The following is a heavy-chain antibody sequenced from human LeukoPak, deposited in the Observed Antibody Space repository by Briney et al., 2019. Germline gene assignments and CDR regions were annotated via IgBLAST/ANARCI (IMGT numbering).Heavy chain of an antibody. CDR3: AKGLARLAAASTDY. V-gene: IGHV3-30*18. CDR1: GFTFSSYG. CDR2: ISYDGSNK. J-gene: IGHJ4*02. D-gene: IGHD6-13*01. Sequence: GGSLRLSCAASGFTFSSYGMHWVRQAPGKGLGWVAVISYDGSNKYYADSVKGRFTISRDNSKNTLYLQMNSLRAEDTAVYYCAKGLARLAAASTDYWGQGTLVTVSS.